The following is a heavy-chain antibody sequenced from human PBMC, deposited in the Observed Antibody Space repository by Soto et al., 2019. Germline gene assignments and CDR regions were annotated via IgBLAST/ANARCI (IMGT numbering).Heavy chain of an antibody. D-gene: IGHD3-10*01. Sequence: SETLSLTCTVSGGSISSSSYYWGWIRQPPGKGLEWIGSIYYSGSTYYNPSLKSRVTISVDTSKNQFSLKLSSVTAADTAVYYCSMVRGVILHAFDIWGQGTMVTVSS. CDR3: SMVRGVILHAFDI. J-gene: IGHJ3*02. CDR1: GGSISSSSYY. V-gene: IGHV4-39*01. CDR2: IYYSGST.